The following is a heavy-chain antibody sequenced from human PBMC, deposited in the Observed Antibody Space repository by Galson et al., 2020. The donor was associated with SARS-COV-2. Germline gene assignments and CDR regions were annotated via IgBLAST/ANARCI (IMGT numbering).Heavy chain of an antibody. Sequence: SETLSLTCTVSGGSISSGSYYWSWIRQPAGKGLEWIGRIYTSGSTNYNPSLKSRVTISVDTSKNQFSLKLSSVTAADTAVYYCARETYYYDSSGYFQNDAFDIWGQGTMVTVSS. CDR1: GGSISSGSYY. D-gene: IGHD3-22*01. J-gene: IGHJ3*02. V-gene: IGHV4-61*02. CDR2: IYTSGST. CDR3: ARETYYYDSSGYFQNDAFDI.